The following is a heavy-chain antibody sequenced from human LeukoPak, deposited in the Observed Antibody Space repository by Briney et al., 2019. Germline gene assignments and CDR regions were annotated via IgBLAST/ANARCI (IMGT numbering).Heavy chain of an antibody. D-gene: IGHD4-17*01. CDR3: ARARSVTWTFSYFDY. Sequence: ASVKVSCKPSGYTFTGYYLHWVRQAPGQGLEWMGWVNPNSGGTNYAKRFEGRVTMTRDTSISTAYMELSRLTSDDTAVYHCARARSVTWTFSYFDYWGRGTLVTVSS. CDR1: GYTFTGYY. CDR2: VNPNSGGT. V-gene: IGHV1-2*02. J-gene: IGHJ4*02.